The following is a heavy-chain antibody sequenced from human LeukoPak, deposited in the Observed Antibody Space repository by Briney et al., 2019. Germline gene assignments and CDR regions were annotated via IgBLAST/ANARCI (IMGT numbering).Heavy chain of an antibody. V-gene: IGHV3-53*01. CDR3: ARDYYGDYGFEYYYYGMDV. D-gene: IGHD4-17*01. CDR1: GFSVSLNY. Sequence: GGSLRLSCTASGFSVSLNYMNWVRQAPGKGLEWVSIMYRGGSTYYADSVKGRFTISRDDSKNTLYLLMNSLRPEDTAVYYCARDYYGDYGFEYYYYGMDVWGQGTTVAVSS. CDR2: MYRGGST. J-gene: IGHJ6*02.